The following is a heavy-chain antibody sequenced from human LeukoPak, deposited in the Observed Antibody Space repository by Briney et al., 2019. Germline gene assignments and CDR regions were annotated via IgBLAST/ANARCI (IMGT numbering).Heavy chain of an antibody. CDR2: INPNSGGT. CDR3: AGFRYDFWSGYYADY. V-gene: IGHV1-2*02. J-gene: IGHJ4*02. D-gene: IGHD3-3*01. CDR1: GYTFTGYY. Sequence: GASVKVSCKASGYTFTGYYMHWVRQAPGQGLEWMGWINPNSGGTNYAQKFQGRVTMTRDTSISTAYMELSRLRSDDTAVYYCAGFRYDFWSGYYADYWGQGTLVTVSS.